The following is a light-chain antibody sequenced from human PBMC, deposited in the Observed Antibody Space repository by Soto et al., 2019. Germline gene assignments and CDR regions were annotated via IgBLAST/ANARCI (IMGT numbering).Light chain of an antibody. J-gene: IGLJ2*01. CDR3: YSYAGSRAL. V-gene: IGLV2-11*01. CDR1: SSDVGVYNY. Sequence: QSVLTQPRSVSGSPGQSVTISCTGTSSDVGVYNYVSWYQQHPGKAPKLMIYDVSKRPSGVPDRFSGSKSGNTASLTISGLQPEDEADYYCYSYAGSRALFGGGTKLTVL. CDR2: DVS.